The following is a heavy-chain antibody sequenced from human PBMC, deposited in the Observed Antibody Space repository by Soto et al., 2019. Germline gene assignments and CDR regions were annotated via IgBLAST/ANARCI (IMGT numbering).Heavy chain of an antibody. D-gene: IGHD3-22*01. CDR2: INPSGGST. J-gene: IGHJ1*01. CDR3: ARESSRRKWLLLYLGYFQH. CDR1: GYTFTSYY. Sequence: QVQLVQSGAEVKKPGASVKVSCKASGYTFTSYYMHWVRQAPGQGLEWMGIINPSGGSTSYAQKFQGRVTMTRDTSTSTVYMELSSLRSEDTAVYYCARESSRRKWLLLYLGYFQHWGQGTLVTVSS. V-gene: IGHV1-46*01.